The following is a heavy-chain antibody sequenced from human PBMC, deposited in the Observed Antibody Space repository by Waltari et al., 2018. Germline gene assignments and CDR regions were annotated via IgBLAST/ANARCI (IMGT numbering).Heavy chain of an antibody. CDR3: ARGRSSPVAVSV. V-gene: IGHV3-48*04. D-gene: IGHD6-19*01. CDR2: ISSSSSTI. CDR1: GLTFSSAT. J-gene: IGHJ4*02. Sequence: EVQLVESGGGLVQHGGSLRLSCAASGLTFSSATMHGVRQAPGKGLEWFSYISSSSSTIYYADSVKGRFTISRDNAKNSLYLQMNSLRAEDTAVYYCARGRSSPVAVSVWGQGTLVTVSS.